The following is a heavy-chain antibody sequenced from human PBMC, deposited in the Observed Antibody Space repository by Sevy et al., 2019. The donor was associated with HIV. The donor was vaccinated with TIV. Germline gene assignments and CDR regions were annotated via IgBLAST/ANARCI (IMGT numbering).Heavy chain of an antibody. Sequence: GGSLRLSCAVSGFTFSTYAMSWVRQAPGKGLEWVSAISGSGGSSTYYADSVKGRFTISRDNSKNTLYLQMNSLRAEDTDVYYCAKDRDFWRAACYFDYWGQGTLVTVSS. CDR3: AKDRDFWRAACYFDY. CDR1: GFTFSTYA. CDR2: ISGSGGSST. J-gene: IGHJ4*02. D-gene: IGHD3-3*01. V-gene: IGHV3-23*01.